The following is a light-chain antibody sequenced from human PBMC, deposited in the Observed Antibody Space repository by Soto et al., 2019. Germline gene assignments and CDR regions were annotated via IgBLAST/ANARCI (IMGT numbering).Light chain of an antibody. CDR2: DVS. Sequence: QSALTQPASVSGSPGQSITISCTGTSSDVDGYNYVSWYQQHPGKAPKLMIYDVSNRPSGVSNRFSGSKSGNTASLTISGLQAEDEADYYCSSYTTSSSLLFGGGTKVTVL. CDR3: SSYTTSSSLL. J-gene: IGLJ2*01. CDR1: SSDVDGYNY. V-gene: IGLV2-14*01.